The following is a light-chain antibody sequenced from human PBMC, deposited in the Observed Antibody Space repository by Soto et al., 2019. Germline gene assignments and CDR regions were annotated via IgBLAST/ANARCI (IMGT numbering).Light chain of an antibody. CDR1: NSNIGAGYV. J-gene: IGLJ3*02. CDR2: ANI. Sequence: QSVLTQPPSVSGAPGQRVSISCTGSNSNIGAGYVVTWYQQHPGTAPKLLIYANIDRPSGVPDRFSGSKSGASAFLVITGLEAEDEAAYYCQSYASSVSGSRVFGGGTKVTVL. CDR3: QSYASSVSGSRV. V-gene: IGLV1-40*01.